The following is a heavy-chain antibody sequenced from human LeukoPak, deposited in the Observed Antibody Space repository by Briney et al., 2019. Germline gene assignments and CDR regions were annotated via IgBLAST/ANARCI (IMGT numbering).Heavy chain of an antibody. J-gene: IGHJ2*01. CDR2: ISYSGSTI. CDR1: GFTFSSYE. Sequence: GGSLRLSCAASGFTFSSYEMIWVRQAPGKGLEWVSYISYSGSTIYYADSVKGRFTISRDNAKNSLYLQMNSLRAEDTAFYYCARDYYDSSGPWYFDLWGRGTLVTVSS. CDR3: ARDYYDSSGPWYFDL. V-gene: IGHV3-48*03. D-gene: IGHD3-22*01.